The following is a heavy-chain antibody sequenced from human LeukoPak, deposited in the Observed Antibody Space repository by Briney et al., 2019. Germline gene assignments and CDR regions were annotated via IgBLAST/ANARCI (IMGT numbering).Heavy chain of an antibody. CDR2: IYYSGST. J-gene: IGHJ4*02. CDR3: ARVRDSSGWYGGDY. V-gene: IGHV4-61*01. D-gene: IGHD6-19*01. CDR1: GGSVSSGSYY. Sequence: SETLSLTCTVSGGSVSSGSYYWSWIRQPPGKGLEWIGYIYYSGSTNYNPSLKSRVTISVDTSKNQFSLKLSSVTAADTAVYYCARVRDSSGWYGGDYWGQGTLVTVPS.